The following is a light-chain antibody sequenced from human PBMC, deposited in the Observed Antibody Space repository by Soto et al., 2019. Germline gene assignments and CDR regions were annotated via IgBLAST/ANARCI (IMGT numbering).Light chain of an antibody. CDR3: QQYGSFPLT. CDR2: GAS. V-gene: IGKV3-20*01. J-gene: IGKJ1*01. CDR1: QSVSSSY. Sequence: EIVLTQSPGTLSLSPGERATLSCRASQSVSSSYLAWYQQKPGQAPRLLIYGASSRATGIPDRVSGSGSGTDFTLTISRLEPEEFAVYYCQQYGSFPLTFGQGTKVEIK.